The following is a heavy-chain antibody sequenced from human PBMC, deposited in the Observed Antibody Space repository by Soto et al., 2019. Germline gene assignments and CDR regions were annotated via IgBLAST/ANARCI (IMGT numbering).Heavy chain of an antibody. J-gene: IGHJ6*02. CDR2: IIPILTTP. CDR3: ATSVGIAPTGEDGMDV. CDR1: GGTFSIYG. V-gene: IGHV1-69*01. Sequence: QVQLVQSGAEVKKTGSSVKVSCKASGGTFSIYGFSWVRQAPGQGPEWIGGIIPILTTPNYAQKFHGRVTIVAVESTTTAYMELSSLKSEDTAVYYCATSVGIAPTGEDGMDVWGQGTSVTVSS. D-gene: IGHD2-8*02.